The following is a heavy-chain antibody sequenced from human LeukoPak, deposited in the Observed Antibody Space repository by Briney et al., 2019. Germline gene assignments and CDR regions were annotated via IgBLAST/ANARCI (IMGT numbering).Heavy chain of an antibody. Sequence: ASVKVSCKASGYTFTGYYMHWVRQAPGQGLGWMGWINPNSGGTNYAQKFQGRVTMTRDTSISTAYMELSRLRSDDTAVYYCARALRFLEWLSEPNFDYWGQGTLVTVSS. V-gene: IGHV1-2*02. D-gene: IGHD3-3*01. CDR3: ARALRFLEWLSEPNFDY. CDR1: GYTFTGYY. CDR2: INPNSGGT. J-gene: IGHJ4*02.